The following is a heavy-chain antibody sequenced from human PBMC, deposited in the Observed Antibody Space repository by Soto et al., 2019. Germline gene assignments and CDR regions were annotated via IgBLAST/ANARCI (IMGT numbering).Heavy chain of an antibody. CDR2: ISAFNGNT. CDR1: GFRFSDYG. CDR3: ARSYYLADAFDV. D-gene: IGHD3-16*01. V-gene: IGHV1-18*01. J-gene: IGHJ3*01. Sequence: QVQLVQSGPEVKRPGASVKVSCRASGFRFSDYGFNWLRQAPGQGLEWMGWISAFNGNTETAQGLQDRVTMTTDSSTTTAHMDLTNLTTDDTAIYYCARSYYLADAFDVWGQGTMVTVSS.